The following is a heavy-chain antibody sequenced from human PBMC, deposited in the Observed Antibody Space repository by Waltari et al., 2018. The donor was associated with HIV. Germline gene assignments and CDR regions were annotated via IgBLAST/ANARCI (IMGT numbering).Heavy chain of an antibody. Sequence: QLQLQESGPGLVKPSETLSLTCTVSGASISSSSYYWCWLRQPPGKGLEWIGSIYYSGSTYYNPSLKSRVTISVDTSKNQFSLKLSSVTAADTAVYYCARSDYYDSSRVDYWGQGTLVTVSS. J-gene: IGHJ4*02. V-gene: IGHV4-39*01. CDR3: ARSDYYDSSRVDY. D-gene: IGHD3-22*01. CDR2: IYYSGST. CDR1: GASISSSSYY.